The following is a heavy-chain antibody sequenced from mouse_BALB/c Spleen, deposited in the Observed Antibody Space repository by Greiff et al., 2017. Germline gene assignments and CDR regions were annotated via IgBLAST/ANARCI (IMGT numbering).Heavy chain of an antibody. CDR1: GYTFTDYA. J-gene: IGHJ2*01. Sequence: SGAELVRPGVSVKISCKGSGYTFTDYAMHWVKQSHAKSLEWIGVISTYYGDASYNQKFKGKATMTVDKSSSTAYMELARLTSEDSAIYYCARSEGGAFDYWGQGTTLTVSS. V-gene: IGHV1S137*01. CDR3: ARSEGGAFDY. CDR2: ISTYYGDA.